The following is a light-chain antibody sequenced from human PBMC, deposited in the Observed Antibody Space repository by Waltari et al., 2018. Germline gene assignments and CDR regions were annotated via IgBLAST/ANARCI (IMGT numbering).Light chain of an antibody. CDR2: LAS. V-gene: IGKV1-27*01. J-gene: IGKJ1*01. CDR3: QRYNSAPWT. Sequence: DFQMTQSPSSLSASVGDTVTITCRASQDISDDYLAWYQQKPGKSPELLIYLASTLQFGVPSRFRGSGSEKDFTLTITSLQPEDVATYYCQRYNSAPWTFGQGTKV. CDR1: QDISDDY.